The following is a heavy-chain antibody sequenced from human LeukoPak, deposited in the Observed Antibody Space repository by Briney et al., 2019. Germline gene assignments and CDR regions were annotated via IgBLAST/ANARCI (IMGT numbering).Heavy chain of an antibody. CDR1: GYTFTKYG. Sequence: GESLKFSCKGSGYTFTKYGIGWVRQMPGKGLEWMGIIYPTDSNPRYSPSFQGQVTISVDRSKSTAYLQWSSLKASDTAMYYCTRHAGRWLAPDHWGQGTLVTISS. CDR3: TRHAGRWLAPDH. V-gene: IGHV5-51*01. J-gene: IGHJ4*02. D-gene: IGHD5-24*01. CDR2: IYPTDSNP.